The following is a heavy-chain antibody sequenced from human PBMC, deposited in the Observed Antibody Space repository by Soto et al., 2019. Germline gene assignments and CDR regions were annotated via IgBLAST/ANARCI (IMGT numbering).Heavy chain of an antibody. CDR2: IIPIFGTA. Sequence: SVKVSCKASGGTFSSYAISWVRQAPGQGLEWMGGIIPIFGTANYAQKFQGRVTITADESTSTAYMELSSLRSENTAVYYCGQSSGGSGYFQHWGQGTLATVSS. CDR3: GQSSGGSGYFQH. J-gene: IGHJ1*01. D-gene: IGHD6-25*01. CDR1: GGTFSSYA. V-gene: IGHV1-69*13.